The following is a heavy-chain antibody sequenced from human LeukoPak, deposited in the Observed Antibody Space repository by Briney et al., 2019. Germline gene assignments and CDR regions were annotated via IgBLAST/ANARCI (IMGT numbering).Heavy chain of an antibody. V-gene: IGHV3-23*01. CDR2: ISGSGGST. CDR1: GFTFSSYA. Sequence: EPGGSLRLSCAASGFTFSSYAMSWVRQAPGKGLEWVSAISGSGGSTYYADSVKGRFTTSRDNSKNTLYLQMNSLRAEDTAVYYCAKGYHDYGDYYDAFDIWGQGTMVTVSS. D-gene: IGHD4-17*01. CDR3: AKGYHDYGDYYDAFDI. J-gene: IGHJ3*02.